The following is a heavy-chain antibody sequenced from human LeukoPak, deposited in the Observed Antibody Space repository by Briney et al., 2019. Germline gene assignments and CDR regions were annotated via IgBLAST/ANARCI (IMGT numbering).Heavy chain of an antibody. Sequence: SETLSLTCTVSGGSISSYYWSWIRQPPGKGLEWIGYIYYSGSTNYNPSLKSRVTISVDTSKNQFSPKLSSVTAADTAVYYCARHFLWFGELMAFDYWGQGTLVTVSS. V-gene: IGHV4-59*08. CDR3: ARHFLWFGELMAFDY. D-gene: IGHD3-10*01. CDR1: GGSISSYY. CDR2: IYYSGST. J-gene: IGHJ4*02.